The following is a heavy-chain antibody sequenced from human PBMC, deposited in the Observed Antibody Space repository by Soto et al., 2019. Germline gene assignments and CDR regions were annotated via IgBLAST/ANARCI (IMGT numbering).Heavy chain of an antibody. CDR1: GGTFSSYA. CDR2: IIPIFGTA. V-gene: IGHV1-69*01. D-gene: IGHD2-2*02. Sequence: QVQLVQSGAEVKKPGSSVKVSCKASGGTFSSYAISWVRQAPGQGLEWMGGIIPIFGTAYYAQKFRGRVTIPADESTSTASRELSSLRSDDTAVYYCARDRRVYTMPPAVTWWVAPWGQGSLGTV. J-gene: IGHJ5*02. CDR3: ARDRRVYTMPPAVTWWVAP.